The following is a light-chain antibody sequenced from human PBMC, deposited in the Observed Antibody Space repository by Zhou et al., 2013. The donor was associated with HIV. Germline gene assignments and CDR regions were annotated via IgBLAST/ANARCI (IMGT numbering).Light chain of an antibody. CDR3: MQSRQAPLMCS. CDR1: QSLLHSNGKTF. V-gene: IGKV2D-29*01. CDR2: EVS. Sequence: DIVMTQTPLSLSVTPGQPASISCKSSQSLLHSNGKTFLYWYLQKPGQPPQLLIYEVSKRFSGVPDRFSGSGAVTDFTLEISRVEAEDVGVYYCMQSRQAPLMCSFGQGTKLEI. J-gene: IGKJ2*04.